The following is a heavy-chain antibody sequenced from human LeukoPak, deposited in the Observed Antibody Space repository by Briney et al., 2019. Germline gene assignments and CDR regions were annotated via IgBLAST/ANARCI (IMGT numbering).Heavy chain of an antibody. CDR1: GGSISSGSSY. CDR3: ARVKPPPLFNWFDP. Sequence: SETLSLTCTVSGGSISSGSSYWSWIRQPAGKGLEWIGHIYTSGSTNYNPSLKSRVTISVDTSKNQFSLKLSSVTAADTAVYYCARVKPPPLFNWFDPWGQGTLVTVSS. V-gene: IGHV4-61*09. CDR2: IYTSGST. J-gene: IGHJ5*02. D-gene: IGHD1-14*01.